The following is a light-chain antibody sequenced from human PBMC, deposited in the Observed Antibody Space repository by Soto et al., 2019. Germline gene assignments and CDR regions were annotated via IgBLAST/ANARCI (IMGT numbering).Light chain of an antibody. CDR3: QQYENWLRT. CDR2: GAS. J-gene: IGKJ1*01. CDR1: QSVTSSY. Sequence: EIVLTQSPGTLSLSPGERATLSCRASQSVTSSYLAWYQQKLGQAPRLLIYGASTRATGIPDRFSGSGSGTEFTLTISSLQSEDFAVYYCQQYENWLRTFGQWNKVDSK. V-gene: IGKV3-20*01.